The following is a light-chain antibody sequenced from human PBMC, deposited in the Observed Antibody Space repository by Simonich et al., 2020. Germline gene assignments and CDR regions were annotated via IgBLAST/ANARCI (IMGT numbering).Light chain of an antibody. J-gene: IGKJ2*01. CDR3: QQYNSYLYT. Sequence: DIQMTQSPSTLSASVGDRVTITCRASQSISSWLAWYQQKPGKAPKRLIYKASSLESGVPSRFSGSGSGTEFTLTISSLQPDDFATYYCQQYNSYLYTFGQGNKLEIK. CDR1: QSISSW. CDR2: KAS. V-gene: IGKV1-5*03.